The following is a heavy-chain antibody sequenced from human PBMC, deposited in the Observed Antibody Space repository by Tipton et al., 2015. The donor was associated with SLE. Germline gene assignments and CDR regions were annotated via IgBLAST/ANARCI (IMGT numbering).Heavy chain of an antibody. J-gene: IGHJ3*02. CDR2: INHSGST. D-gene: IGHD6-13*01. Sequence: TLSLTCAVYGGSFSGYYWSWIRQPPGKGLEWIGEINHSGSTNYNPSLKSRVTISVDTSKNQFSLKLSSVTAADTAVYYCARERRHSSSWVEDAFDIWGQGTMVTVSS. CDR3: ARERRHSSSWVEDAFDI. V-gene: IGHV4-34*01. CDR1: GGSFSGYY.